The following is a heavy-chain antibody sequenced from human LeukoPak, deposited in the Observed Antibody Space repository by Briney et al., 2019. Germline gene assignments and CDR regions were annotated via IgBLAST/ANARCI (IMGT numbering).Heavy chain of an antibody. V-gene: IGHV3-23*01. J-gene: IGHJ4*02. CDR3: ARAVIPSTSRHFDY. CDR2: LSGLGDDP. D-gene: IGHD2-2*01. CDR1: GFTFDTYA. Sequence: GGSLRLSCAASGFTFDTYAMSWVRQAPGKGLEWVSTLSGLGDDPYYADSVKGRFTISRDNSKNTLYLHINSLRVEDTAVYYCARAVIPSTSRHFDYWGQGTQATVSS.